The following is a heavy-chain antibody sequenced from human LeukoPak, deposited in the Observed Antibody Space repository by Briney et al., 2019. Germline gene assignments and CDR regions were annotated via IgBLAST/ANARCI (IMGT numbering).Heavy chain of an antibody. CDR3: ARHGASRHWFDP. V-gene: IGHV4-59*08. J-gene: IGHJ5*02. Sequence: SETLSLTCTVSGGSISSYYWSWIRQPPGKGLEWIGYIYYSGSTNYNPSLKSRVTISVDTSKNQFSLKLSSVTAADTAVYYCARHGASRHWFDPWGQGTLVTVSS. CDR1: GGSISSYY. CDR2: IYYSGST. D-gene: IGHD3-16*01.